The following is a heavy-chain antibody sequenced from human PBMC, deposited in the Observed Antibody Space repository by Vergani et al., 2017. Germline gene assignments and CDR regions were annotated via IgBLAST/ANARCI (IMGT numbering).Heavy chain of an antibody. CDR3: ARGFGDFKYYYYYYYMDV. J-gene: IGHJ6*03. CDR2: IYHSGST. CDR1: GYSISSGYY. V-gene: IGHV4-38-2*01. Sequence: QVQLQESGPGLVKPSETLSLTCAVSGYSISSGYYWGWIRQPPGKGLEWIGSIYHSGSTYYTPSLKSRVTISVDTSKNQFSLKLSSVTAADTAVYYCARGFGDFKYYYYYYYMDVWGKGTTVTVSS. D-gene: IGHD3-10*01.